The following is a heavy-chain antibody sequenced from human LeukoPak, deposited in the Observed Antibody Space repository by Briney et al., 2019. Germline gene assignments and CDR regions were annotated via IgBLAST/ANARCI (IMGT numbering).Heavy chain of an antibody. CDR1: GGSISSSSYY. CDR3: ASEIAAAGTSSAFDI. Sequence: SETLSLTCTVSGGSISSSSYYWGWIRQPPGKGLEWIGSIYYSGSTYYNPSLKSRVTISVDTSKDQFSLKLSSVTAADTAVYYCASEIAAAGTSSAFDIWGQGTMVTVSS. V-gene: IGHV4-39*07. D-gene: IGHD6-13*01. J-gene: IGHJ3*02. CDR2: IYYSGST.